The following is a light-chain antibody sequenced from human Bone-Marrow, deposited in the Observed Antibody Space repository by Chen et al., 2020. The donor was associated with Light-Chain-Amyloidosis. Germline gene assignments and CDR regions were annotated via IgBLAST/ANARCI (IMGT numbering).Light chain of an antibody. CDR2: GAS. CDR1: QSVSSSS. CDR3: QQYGSSPFT. J-gene: IGKJ3*01. V-gene: IGKV3-20*01. Sequence: EIVLTQSPGTLSLSPGESATLSCRASQSVSSSSLACYQQKHGQAPRLLVHGASSRATGVPDGFSGSGSGKDFTLTISRLEPEDFAMYYCQQYGSSPFTFGPGTKVDIK.